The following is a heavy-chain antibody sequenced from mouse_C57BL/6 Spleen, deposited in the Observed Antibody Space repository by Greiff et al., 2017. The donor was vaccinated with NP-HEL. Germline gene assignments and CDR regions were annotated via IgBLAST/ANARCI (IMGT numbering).Heavy chain of an antibody. Sequence: VQLQQSGTELVKPGASVKLSCKASGYTFTSYWMHWVKQRPGQGLEWIGNINPSNGGTNYNEKFKSKATLTVDKSSSTAYMQLSSLTSEDSAVYYCARPPYSGSSPVDYWGQGTTLTVSS. CDR3: ARPPYSGSSPVDY. J-gene: IGHJ2*01. D-gene: IGHD1-1*01. CDR1: GYTFTSYW. CDR2: INPSNGGT. V-gene: IGHV1-53*01.